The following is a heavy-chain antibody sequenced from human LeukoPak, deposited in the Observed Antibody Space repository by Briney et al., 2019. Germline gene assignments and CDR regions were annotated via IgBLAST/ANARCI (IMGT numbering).Heavy chain of an antibody. D-gene: IGHD3-9*01. V-gene: IGHV4-39*01. Sequence: SETLSLTCTVSGGSISSSSYYWGWIRQPPGKGLEWIGSIYYSGSTYYNPSLKSRVTISVDTSKNQFSLKLSSVTAADTAVYYCARSNYDILTGYYGANDYRGQGTLVTVSS. CDR3: ARSNYDILTGYYGANDY. J-gene: IGHJ4*02. CDR2: IYYSGST. CDR1: GGSISSSSYY.